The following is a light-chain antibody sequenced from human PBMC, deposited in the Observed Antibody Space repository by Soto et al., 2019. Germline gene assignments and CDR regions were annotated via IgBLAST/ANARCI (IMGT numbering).Light chain of an antibody. Sequence: QSALTQVASVSGSPGQSITISCTATSSDVGGHDYVSWYLQHPGKAPKLLIYEAFNRPSGVSDRFSGSKSGSTAFLTISGLQAEDEGDYYCSSFTSTNTWVFGGGTQLTVL. CDR3: SSFTSTNTWV. V-gene: IGLV2-14*01. CDR1: SSDVGGHDY. CDR2: EAF. J-gene: IGLJ3*02.